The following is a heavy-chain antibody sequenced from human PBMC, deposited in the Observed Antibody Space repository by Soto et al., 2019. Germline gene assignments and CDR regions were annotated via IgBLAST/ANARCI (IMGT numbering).Heavy chain of an antibody. V-gene: IGHV4-59*01. J-gene: IGHJ5*02. CDR1: GDSSTTYS. Sequence: QVQLQESGPGLVKASETLSLTCSVSGDSSTTYSWGWIRQPPGKGLEWIGYINYSGRTSHNPSLKSPLSISVDTSENHVSLRLGSVTAADTAVYYCARSFCSDSVSCNWFDPWGQGTLVVASS. CDR3: ARSFCSDSVSCNWFDP. D-gene: IGHD2-15*01. CDR2: INYSGRT.